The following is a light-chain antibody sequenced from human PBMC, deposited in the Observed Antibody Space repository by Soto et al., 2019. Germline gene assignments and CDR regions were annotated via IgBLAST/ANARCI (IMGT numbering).Light chain of an antibody. CDR2: AAS. J-gene: IGKJ1*01. Sequence: DIQMTQSPSSLSASVGDRVTITCRASQGISTYLNWYQQKPGKAPKVLIYAASSLQSGVPSRFSGSGSETDFTLTISSLQPEDFATYSCRQSYSTTWTFGQGTKV. V-gene: IGKV1-39*01. CDR1: QGISTY. CDR3: RQSYSTTWT.